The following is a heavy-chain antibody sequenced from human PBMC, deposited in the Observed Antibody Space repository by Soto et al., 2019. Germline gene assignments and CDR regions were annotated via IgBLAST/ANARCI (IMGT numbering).Heavy chain of an antibody. CDR3: ATRGVVYYYGMDV. V-gene: IGHV3-30*03. Sequence: GGSLRLSCAASGFTFSSYGMHWVRQAPGKGLEWVAVISYDGSNKYYADSVKGRFTISRDNSKNTLYLQMNSLRAEDTAVYYCATRGVVYYYGMDVWGQGTTVTVSS. CDR1: GFTFSSYG. D-gene: IGHD2-15*01. J-gene: IGHJ6*02. CDR2: ISYDGSNK.